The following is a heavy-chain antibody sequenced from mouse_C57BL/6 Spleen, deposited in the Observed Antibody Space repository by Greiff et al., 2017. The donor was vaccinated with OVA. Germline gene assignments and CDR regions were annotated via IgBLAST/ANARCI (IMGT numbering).Heavy chain of an antibody. CDR3: ARGGGSGYPYYFDY. V-gene: IGHV1-80*01. CDR1: GYAFSSYW. Sequence: VQLQQSGAELVKPGASVKLSCKASGYAFSSYWMNWVKQRPGKGLEWIGQIYPGDGDTNYNGKFKGKATLTADKSYSTAYMQLSSLTSEDSAVYVWARGGGSGYPYYFDYWGQGTTLTVSS. CDR2: IYPGDGDT. J-gene: IGHJ2*01. D-gene: IGHD3-2*02.